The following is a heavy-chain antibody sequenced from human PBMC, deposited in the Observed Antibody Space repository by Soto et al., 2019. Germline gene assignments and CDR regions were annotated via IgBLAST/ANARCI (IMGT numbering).Heavy chain of an antibody. J-gene: IGHJ5*01. D-gene: IGHD2-15*01. CDR3: ARDRCYDGTCYSASDS. CDR2: ISTTSFTI. V-gene: IGHV3-48*02. Sequence: GGSLRLSCAASGFRFSTYDMDWLRQAPGKGPEWIAHISTTSFTIYYADSVKGRFTISRDNARNSLYLEMNSPRDEDTAVYYCARDRCYDGTCYSASDSWGQGTLVTVSS. CDR1: GFRFSTYD.